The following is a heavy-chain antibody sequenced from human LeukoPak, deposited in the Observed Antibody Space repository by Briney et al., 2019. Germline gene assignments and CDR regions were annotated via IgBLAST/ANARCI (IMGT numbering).Heavy chain of an antibody. D-gene: IGHD6-19*01. V-gene: IGHV4-39*07. CDR1: GGSISSSSYY. CDR2: IYYSGST. J-gene: IGHJ4*02. Sequence: SETLSLTCTVSGGSISSSSYYWGWIRQPPGKGLEWIGSIYYSGSTYYNPSLKSRVTISVDTSKNQFSLKLSSVTAADTAVYYCARLSAVAGTEPPRFVGANFDYWGQGTLVTVSS. CDR3: ARLSAVAGTEPPRFVGANFDY.